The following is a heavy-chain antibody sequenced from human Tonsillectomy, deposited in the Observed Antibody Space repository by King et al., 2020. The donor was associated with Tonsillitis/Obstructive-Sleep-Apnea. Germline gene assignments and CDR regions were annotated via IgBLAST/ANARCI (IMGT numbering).Heavy chain of an antibody. CDR2: SRPYDGDT. CDR3: ARDYCDSSGYYHGYFQH. CDR1: GYTFTSYD. D-gene: IGHD3-22*01. V-gene: IGHV1-18*01. J-gene: IGHJ1*01. Sequence: QLVQSGAAVKKPGASVKVSCKASGYTFTSYDITWVRQAPGQGLEWMGWSRPYDGDTNYAQKLQGRVTMTSETSTTTAYMELRSLRSDDTAVYYCARDYCDSSGYYHGYFQHWGQGTLVPVSS.